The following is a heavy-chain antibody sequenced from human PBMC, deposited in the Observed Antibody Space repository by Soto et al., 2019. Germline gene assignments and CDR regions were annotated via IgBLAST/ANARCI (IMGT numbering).Heavy chain of an antibody. Sequence: SDTLSLTCTVFGASISSYYWRLIRQPPGKRQEWIGYIDKRGNTNYKSSLKSRVTIPRETSKNQFSLNLNSVTAADTAVYYCARRYRYSAGRYAGFDPWGQGTLVHVSS. CDR3: ARRYRYSAGRYAGFDP. D-gene: IGHD6-19*01. CDR2: IDKRGNT. V-gene: IGHV4-59*01. CDR1: GASISSYY. J-gene: IGHJ5*02.